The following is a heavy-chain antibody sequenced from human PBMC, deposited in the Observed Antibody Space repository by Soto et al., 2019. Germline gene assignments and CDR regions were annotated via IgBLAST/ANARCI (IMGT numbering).Heavy chain of an antibody. Sequence: EASVKVSCKVSGYTLTELSMDWVRQAPGKGLEWMGGFDPEDGETIYAQKFQGRVTMTEDTSTDTAYMELSSLRSEDTAVYYCANIPNGDYGHWGQGTLVTVSS. CDR3: ANIPNGDYGH. CDR1: GYTLTELS. D-gene: IGHD4-17*01. V-gene: IGHV1-24*01. J-gene: IGHJ4*02. CDR2: FDPEDGET.